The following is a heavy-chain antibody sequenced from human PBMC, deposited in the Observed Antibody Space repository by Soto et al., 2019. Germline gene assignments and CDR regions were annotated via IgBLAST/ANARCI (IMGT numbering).Heavy chain of an antibody. V-gene: IGHV3-30*18. CDR3: AKGKGSDSGYDFLFAY. Sequence: GGSLRLSCAASGFTFSSYGMHWVRQAPGKGLEWVAVMSYDGSSKYYADSVKGRFTISGDNSKNTLYPQMNSLRAEDTAVYYCAKGKGSDSGYDFLFAYWGQGTLVTVSS. D-gene: IGHD5-12*01. J-gene: IGHJ4*02. CDR1: GFTFSSYG. CDR2: MSYDGSSK.